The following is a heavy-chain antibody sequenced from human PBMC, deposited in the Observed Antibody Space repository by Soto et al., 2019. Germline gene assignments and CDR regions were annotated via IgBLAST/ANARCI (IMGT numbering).Heavy chain of an antibody. J-gene: IGHJ5*02. Sequence: GASVKVSCKASGGTFSSYAISWVRQAPGQGLEWMGGIIPIFGTANYAQKFQGRVTITADESTSTAYMELSSLRSEDTAVYYCARDRTATDGSWGQGTLVTVSS. CDR2: IIPIFGTA. V-gene: IGHV1-69*13. D-gene: IGHD2-15*01. CDR3: ARDRTATDGS. CDR1: GGTFSSYA.